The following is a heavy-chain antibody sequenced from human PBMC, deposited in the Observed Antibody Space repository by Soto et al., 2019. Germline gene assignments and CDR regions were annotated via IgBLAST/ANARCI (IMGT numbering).Heavy chain of an antibody. CDR1: GGTFSSYA. J-gene: IGHJ6*02. V-gene: IGHV1-69*12. Sequence: QVQLVQSGAAVKKPGSSVKVSCKASGGTFSSYAISWVRQAPGQGLEWMGGIIPIFGTANYAQKFQGRVTITADESTSXAYMERSSLRSEDTAVYYCASPPNESSGYYYGMDVWGQGTTVTVSS. D-gene: IGHD6-19*01. CDR3: ASPPNESSGYYYGMDV. CDR2: IIPIFGTA.